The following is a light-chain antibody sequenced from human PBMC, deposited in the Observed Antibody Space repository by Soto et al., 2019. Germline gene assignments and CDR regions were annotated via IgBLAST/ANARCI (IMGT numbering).Light chain of an antibody. J-gene: IGLJ1*01. CDR3: SSYTTGGSYV. V-gene: IGLV2-14*01. Sequence: QSALTQPASVSGSPGLSIAISCTGTSRDVGGYNSVFWYQQQPGKVPKLMIYDVSNRPSGVSNRFSGSKSGNTASLTISGLQAEDEGDYYCSSYTTGGSYVFGTGTKLTVL. CDR1: SRDVGGYNS. CDR2: DVS.